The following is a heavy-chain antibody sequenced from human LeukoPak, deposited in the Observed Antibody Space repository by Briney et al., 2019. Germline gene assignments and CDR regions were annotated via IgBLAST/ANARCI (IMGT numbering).Heavy chain of an antibody. V-gene: IGHV3-9*01. Sequence: GGSLRLSCAASGFTFDDYAMHWVRQAPGKGLEWASGISWNSGSIGYADSVKGRFTISRDNAKNSLYLQMNSLRAEDTALYYCAKDIYYGDYRAFDIWGQGTMVTVSS. CDR1: GFTFDDYA. CDR2: ISWNSGSI. D-gene: IGHD4-17*01. J-gene: IGHJ3*02. CDR3: AKDIYYGDYRAFDI.